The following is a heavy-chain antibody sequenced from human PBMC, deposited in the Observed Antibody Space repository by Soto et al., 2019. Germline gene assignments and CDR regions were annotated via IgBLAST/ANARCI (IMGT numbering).Heavy chain of an antibody. D-gene: IGHD2-15*01. CDR1: GTIVNYC. Sequence: GTIVNYCGRWILKHPRKGLEWIGYIYYSGSTNYNPSLKSRVTISVDTSKNQFSLKVSSVTAADTAVYYCARDAHDYCSGGTCYYVLDYWGQGTLVTVSS. CDR2: IYYSGST. J-gene: IGHJ4*02. V-gene: IGHV4-59*01. CDR3: ARDAHDYCSGGTCYYVLDY.